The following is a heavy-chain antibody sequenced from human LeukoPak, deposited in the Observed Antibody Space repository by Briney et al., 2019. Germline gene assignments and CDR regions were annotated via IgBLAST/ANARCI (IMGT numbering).Heavy chain of an antibody. CDR2: IYPGDSDT. CDR3: ARLGYDSSGYYSVPDY. D-gene: IGHD3-22*01. V-gene: IGHV5-51*01. J-gene: IGHJ4*02. CDR1: GYSFTSYW. Sequence: GESLKISCKGSGYSFTSYWIGWVRQMPGKGLEWMGIIYPGDSDTRYSPSFQGQVTISADKSISTAYLQWSSLKASDTAMYYCARLGYDSSGYYSVPDYWGQGTLVTVSS.